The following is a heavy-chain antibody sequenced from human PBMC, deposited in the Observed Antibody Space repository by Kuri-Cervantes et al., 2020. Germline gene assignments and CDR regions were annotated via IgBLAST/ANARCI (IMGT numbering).Heavy chain of an antibody. D-gene: IGHD5-18*01. CDR2: ISAYNGNT. V-gene: IGHV1-18*01. CDR3: ARGRYSYGYSYYGMDV. J-gene: IGHJ6*02. CDR1: GYTFTSYG. Sequence: ASVKVSCKASGYTFTSYGISWVRQAPGQGLEWMGWISAYNGNTNYAQKLQGRVTMTTDTSTSTAYMELRSLRSDDTAVYYCARGRYSYGYSYYGMDVRGQGTTVTVSS.